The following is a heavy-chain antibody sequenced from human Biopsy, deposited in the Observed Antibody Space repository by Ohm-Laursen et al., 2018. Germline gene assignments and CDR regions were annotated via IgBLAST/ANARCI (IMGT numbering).Heavy chain of an antibody. CDR2: INCKTGAT. CDR3: ARDPLNGHKHFDY. Sequence: ASVKASCKASSYTFTDYNIHWMRQAPGQGLGWLGYINCKTGATNYAQKFQGTVTMTRDTSISTAYLALGSLRPADPAIYYCARDPLNGHKHFDYWGQGSLVTVSS. CDR1: SYTFTDYN. J-gene: IGHJ4*02. D-gene: IGHD2-8*01. V-gene: IGHV1-2*02.